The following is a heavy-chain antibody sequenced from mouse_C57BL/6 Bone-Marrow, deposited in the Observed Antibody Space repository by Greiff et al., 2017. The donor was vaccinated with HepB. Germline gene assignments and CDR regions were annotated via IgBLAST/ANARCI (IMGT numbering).Heavy chain of an antibody. CDR2: ISYDGSN. Sequence: EVKLMESGPGLVKPSQSLSLTCSVTGYSITSGYYWNWIRQFPGNKLEWMGYISYDGSNNYNPSLKNRISITRDTSKNQFFLKLNSVTTEDTATYYCARGNRGRFAYWGQGTLVTVSA. J-gene: IGHJ3*01. V-gene: IGHV3-6*01. CDR3: ARGNRGRFAY. CDR1: GYSITSGYY.